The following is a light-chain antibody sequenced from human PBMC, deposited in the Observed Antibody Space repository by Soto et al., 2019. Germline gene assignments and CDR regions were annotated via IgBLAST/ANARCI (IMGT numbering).Light chain of an antibody. J-gene: IGLJ1*01. CDR3: SSYTSSSTLYV. V-gene: IGLV2-14*01. CDR1: SSDIGGYNY. CDR2: EVS. Sequence: QSVLTQHASVSGSPGQSITISCAGTSSDIGGYNYVSWYQQHPGKAPKVMIYEVSNRPSGVSNRFSGSKSGNTASLTISGLQAEDEADYYCSSYTSSSTLYVFGSGTKLTVL.